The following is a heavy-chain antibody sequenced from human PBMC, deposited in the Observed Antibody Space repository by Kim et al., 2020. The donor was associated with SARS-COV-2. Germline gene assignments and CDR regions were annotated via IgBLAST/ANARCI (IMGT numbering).Heavy chain of an antibody. CDR2: IYYSGST. Sequence: SETLSLTCTVSGGSISSYYWSWIRQPPGKGLEWIGYIYYSGSTNYNPSLKSRVTISVDTSKNQFSLKLSSVTAADTAVYYCARDSLGDYDILTGYVHDAFDIWGQGTMVPVSS. J-gene: IGHJ3*02. D-gene: IGHD3-9*01. CDR3: ARDSLGDYDILTGYVHDAFDI. V-gene: IGHV4-59*01. CDR1: GGSISSYY.